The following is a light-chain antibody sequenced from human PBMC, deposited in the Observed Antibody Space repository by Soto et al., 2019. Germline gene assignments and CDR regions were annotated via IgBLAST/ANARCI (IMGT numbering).Light chain of an antibody. CDR1: QSVPANY. V-gene: IGKV3-20*01. Sequence: EIVLTQSPGTLSLSPGERVTLSCGASQSVPANYLAWYQQKPGQAPRLLIYGASNRATGIPDRFSGSGSGTDFNLTVSRLGPEDFAVYFCLQYGTPWWTFGQGARVEIK. CDR3: LQYGTPWWT. CDR2: GAS. J-gene: IGKJ1*01.